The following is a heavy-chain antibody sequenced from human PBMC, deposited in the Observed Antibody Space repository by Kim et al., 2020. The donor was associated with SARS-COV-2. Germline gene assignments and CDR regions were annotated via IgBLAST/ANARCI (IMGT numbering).Heavy chain of an antibody. Sequence: SETLSLTCAVYGGSFSGYYWSWIRQPPGKGLEWIGEINHSGSTNYNTSLKSRVTISVDTSKNQFSLKPSTVTPADTAVYYCARGSFGVVRKYYFDYWGQGTLVTVSS. CDR1: GGSFSGYY. J-gene: IGHJ4*02. CDR3: ARGSFGVVRKYYFDY. V-gene: IGHV4-34*01. D-gene: IGHD3-3*01. CDR2: INHSGST.